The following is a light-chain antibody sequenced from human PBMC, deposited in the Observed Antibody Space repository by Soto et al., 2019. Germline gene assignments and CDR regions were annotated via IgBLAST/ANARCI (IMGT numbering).Light chain of an antibody. CDR2: GAS. CDR1: QSITIY. V-gene: IGKV1-39*01. J-gene: IGKJ1*01. CDR3: QQTYSAPLT. Sequence: DIQMTQSPSSLSASVGDRVTISCRASQSITIYLNWYQQTPGKAPRLLIYGASTLQTGVPSRFSGSGSMTDFTLTISNLQPEDFATYYCQQTYSAPLTFGPGTKV.